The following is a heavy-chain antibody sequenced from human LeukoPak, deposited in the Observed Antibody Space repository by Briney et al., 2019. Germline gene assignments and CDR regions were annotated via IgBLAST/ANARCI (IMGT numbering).Heavy chain of an antibody. Sequence: SVKVSCKASGGTFSSYAISWVRQAPGQGLEWMGRIIPILGIANYAQKFQGRVTITADKSTSTAYMELSSLRSEDTAVHYCARSAAAGKIFDYWGQGTLVTVSS. V-gene: IGHV1-69*04. D-gene: IGHD6-13*01. CDR1: GGTFSSYA. CDR3: ARSAAAGKIFDY. CDR2: IIPILGIA. J-gene: IGHJ4*02.